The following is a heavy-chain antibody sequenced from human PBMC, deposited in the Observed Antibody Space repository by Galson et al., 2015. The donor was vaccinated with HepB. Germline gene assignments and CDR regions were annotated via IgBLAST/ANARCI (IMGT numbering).Heavy chain of an antibody. D-gene: IGHD2-21*02. CDR2: IYSGGST. CDR1: GFTVSSNY. CDR3: ARGEGYCGGDCRGGY. V-gene: IGHV3-66*01. Sequence: SLRLSCAASGFTVSSNYMSWVRQAPGKGLEWVSVIYSGGSTYYADSVKGRFTISRDNSKNTLYLQMNSLRAEDTAVYYCARGEGYCGGDCRGGYWGQGTLVTVSS. J-gene: IGHJ4*02.